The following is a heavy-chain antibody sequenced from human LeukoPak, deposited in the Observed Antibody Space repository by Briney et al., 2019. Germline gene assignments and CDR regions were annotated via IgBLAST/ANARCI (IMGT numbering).Heavy chain of an antibody. Sequence: PGGSLRLSCAASGFTFSSYGMHWVRRAPGNGLEWVAGISWNSDSVGYGDSVKGRFTISRDNARNSLFLQMDSLGVEDMAVYHCAKPRTTSAGWYHFDYWGQGALVTVSS. CDR1: GFTFSSYG. D-gene: IGHD6-19*01. CDR2: ISWNSDSV. CDR3: AKPRTTSAGWYHFDY. J-gene: IGHJ4*02. V-gene: IGHV3-9*03.